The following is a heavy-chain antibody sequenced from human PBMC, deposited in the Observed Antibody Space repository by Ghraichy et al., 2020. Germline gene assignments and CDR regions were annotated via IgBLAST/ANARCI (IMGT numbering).Heavy chain of an antibody. D-gene: IGHD1-26*01. CDR3: AREWEGGSRAAYY. V-gene: IGHV3-21*01. CDR2: ISSSSSYI. Sequence: GGSLRLSCAASGFTFSSYSMNWVRQAPGKGLEWVSSISSSSSYIYYADSVKGRFTISRDNAKNSLYLQMNSLRAEDTAVYYCAREWEGGSRAAYYWGQGTLVTVSS. CDR1: GFTFSSYS. J-gene: IGHJ4*02.